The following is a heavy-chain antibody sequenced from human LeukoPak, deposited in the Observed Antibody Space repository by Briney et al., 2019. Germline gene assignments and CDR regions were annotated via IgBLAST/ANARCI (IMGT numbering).Heavy chain of an antibody. V-gene: IGHV3-30*18. CDR1: GFSFSSYG. J-gene: IGHJ4*02. CDR2: IAYDGSHT. D-gene: IGHD3-22*01. Sequence: GGPLRLSCAASGFSFSSYGMHWVRQAPGKGLEWVAVIAYDGSHTYYADSVKGRFTISRDNSKNTLYLQMNSLRPEDTAVYYCAKGPDYYDSSGYLATFDYWGQGTLVTVSS. CDR3: AKGPDYYDSSGYLATFDY.